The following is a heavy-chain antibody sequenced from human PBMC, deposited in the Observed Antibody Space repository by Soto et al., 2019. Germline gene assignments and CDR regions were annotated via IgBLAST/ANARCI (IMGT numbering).Heavy chain of an antibody. Sequence: QVHLVQSGAEVKKPGASVKVSCQASGYAFTTYGITWVRQAPGQGLEWMGWISAHNGNTNYAQKLQGRVTVTRDTPTSTPYMKLRRLRSDGTVVYYCARGTYGDYWGQGALVTVSS. J-gene: IGHJ4*02. CDR2: ISAHNGNT. CDR1: GYAFTTYG. CDR3: ARGTYGDY. V-gene: IGHV1-18*01. D-gene: IGHD4-17*01.